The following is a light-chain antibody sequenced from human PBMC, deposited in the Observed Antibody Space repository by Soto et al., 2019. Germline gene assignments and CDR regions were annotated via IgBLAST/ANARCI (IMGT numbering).Light chain of an antibody. V-gene: IGLV1-47*01. Sequence: QSVLTQPPSASGTPGQRVTISCSGSTSNIGRNYVYWFQQLPGTAPKLLIYKNNQRPSGVPDRFSGSKSGTSASLAISGLRSEDEADYYCAAWDDSLCGLWVFGGGTKLTVL. CDR2: KNN. CDR3: AAWDDSLCGLWV. J-gene: IGLJ3*02. CDR1: TSNIGRNY.